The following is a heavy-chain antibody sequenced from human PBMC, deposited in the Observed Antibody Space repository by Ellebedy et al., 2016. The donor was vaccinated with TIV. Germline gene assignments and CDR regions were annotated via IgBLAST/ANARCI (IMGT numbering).Heavy chain of an antibody. J-gene: IGHJ4*02. CDR3: ARDLDKSSGWYGGAAY. D-gene: IGHD6-19*01. V-gene: IGHV3-30-3*01. CDR1: GSTFSSHA. CDR2: ISYDGSSK. Sequence: GESLKISCAASGSTFSSHAMAWVRQAPGKGLEWVAVISYDGSSKYYADSVKGRFTISRDNSMTTLYLEMNSLRAEDTAVYYCARDLDKSSGWYGGAAYWGQGTLVTVSS.